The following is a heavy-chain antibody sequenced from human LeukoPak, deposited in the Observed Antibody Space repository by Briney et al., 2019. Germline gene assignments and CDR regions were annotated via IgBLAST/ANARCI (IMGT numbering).Heavy chain of an antibody. D-gene: IGHD5-18*01. Sequence: ASVKVSCKASGYMFTTYDMNWVRQASGQGPEWMGWMNPNNGRTGYAQKFQGRVTISRDTSTDTAYMELNSLTSEDTAVYYCASGQWDSYGACYFDHWGQGTLVTVSS. CDR2: MNPNNGRT. CDR1: GYMFTTYD. V-gene: IGHV1-8*03. J-gene: IGHJ4*02. CDR3: ASGQWDSYGACYFDH.